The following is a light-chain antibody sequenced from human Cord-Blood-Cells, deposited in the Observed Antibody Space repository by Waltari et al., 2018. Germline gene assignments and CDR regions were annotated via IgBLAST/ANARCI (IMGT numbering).Light chain of an antibody. J-gene: IGLJ3*02. CDR1: SSNIGNNY. Sequence: QSVLTQPPSVSAAPGQKVTISCSGSSSNIGNNYGYWYQQRPGTAPKLLIYDNNKRPSGIPDRFSGSKSGTSATLGITGLQTGDEADYYCGPWDSSLSAGVFGGGTKLTVL. CDR3: GPWDSSLSAGV. CDR2: DNN. V-gene: IGLV1-51*01.